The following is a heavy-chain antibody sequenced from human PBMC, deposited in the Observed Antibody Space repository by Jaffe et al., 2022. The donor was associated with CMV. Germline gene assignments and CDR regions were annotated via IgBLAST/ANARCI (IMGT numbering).Heavy chain of an antibody. V-gene: IGHV3-21*01. J-gene: IGHJ4*02. CDR2: ISSSSSYI. Sequence: EVQLVESGGGLVKPGGSLRLSCAASGFTFSSYSMNWVRQAPGKGLEWVSSISSSSSYIYYADSVKGRFTISRDNAKNSLYLQMNSLRAEDTAVYYCARVRDSGSYPRYYFDYWGQGTLVTVSS. CDR1: GFTFSSYS. CDR3: ARVRDSGSYPRYYFDY. D-gene: IGHD1-26*01.